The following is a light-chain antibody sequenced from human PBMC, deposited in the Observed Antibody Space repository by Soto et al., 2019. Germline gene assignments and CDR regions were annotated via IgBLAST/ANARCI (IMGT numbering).Light chain of an antibody. V-gene: IGKV1-9*01. J-gene: IGKJ5*01. CDR3: QQLNSFPIT. Sequence: DIQLTQSPSFLSASVGDRVTLTCRASQGISNYLAWYQQKPGKAPNLLIYAASTLQSGVPSRFSGSGSGTEFTLTISSLQLEDFATYYCQQLNSFPITFGQGTRLEIK. CDR2: AAS. CDR1: QGISNY.